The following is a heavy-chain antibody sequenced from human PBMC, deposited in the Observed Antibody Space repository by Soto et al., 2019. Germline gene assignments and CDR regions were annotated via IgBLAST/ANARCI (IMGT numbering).Heavy chain of an antibody. CDR2: ISGSGGST. Sequence: GSLRLSCAASGFTFSSYAMSWVRQAPGKGLEWVSAISGSGGSTYYADSVKGRFTISRDNSKNTLYLQMNSLRAEDTAVYYCVPLCRYCSTTTPSWGQGTLVTVSS. CDR1: GFTFSSYA. J-gene: IGHJ4*02. V-gene: IGHV3-23*01. D-gene: IGHD2-2*01. CDR3: VPLCRYCSTTTPS.